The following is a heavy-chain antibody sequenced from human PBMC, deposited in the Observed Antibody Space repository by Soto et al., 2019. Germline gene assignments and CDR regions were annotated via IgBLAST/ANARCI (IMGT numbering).Heavy chain of an antibody. D-gene: IGHD4-17*01. J-gene: IGHJ4*02. CDR2: ISSSSSYI. CDR1: GFTFSSYS. Sequence: GGSLRLSCAASGFTFSSYSMNWVRQAPGKGLEWVSSISSSSSYIYYADSVKGRFTISRDNAKDSLYLQMNSLRAEDTAVYYCAREATVTYHHDYWGQGTLVTVSS. CDR3: AREATVTYHHDY. V-gene: IGHV3-21*01.